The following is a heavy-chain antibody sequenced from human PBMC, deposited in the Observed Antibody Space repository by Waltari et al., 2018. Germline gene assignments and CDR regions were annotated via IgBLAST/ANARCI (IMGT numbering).Heavy chain of an antibody. J-gene: IGHJ5*02. V-gene: IGHV4-39*01. D-gene: IGHD5-12*01. Sequence: QLQLQESGPGLVRPSETLSLTCSVAGGSFSSGSFYWGWIRQSPGKGLEWIGSIYYSGSTDYNSNLKSRVTISGDTSKNQFSLKLSSVTAADTAVYYCARHWKKSGYRFDPWGQGTLVTVSS. CDR3: ARHWKKSGYRFDP. CDR1: GGSFSSGSFY. CDR2: IYYSGST.